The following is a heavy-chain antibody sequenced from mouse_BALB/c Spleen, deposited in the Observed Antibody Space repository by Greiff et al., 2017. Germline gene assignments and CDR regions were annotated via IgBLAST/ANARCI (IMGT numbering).Heavy chain of an antibody. CDR1: GYTFTSYW. D-gene: IGHD2-4*01. V-gene: IGHV1-69*02. Sequence: QVQLQQPGAELVRPGASVKLSCKASGYTFTSYWINWVKQRPGQGLEWIGNIYPSDSYTNYNQKFKDKATLTVDKSSSTAYMQLSSPTSEDSAVYYCTGGDYEGVDYWGQGTTLTVSS. CDR3: TGGDYEGVDY. CDR2: IYPSDSYT. J-gene: IGHJ2*01.